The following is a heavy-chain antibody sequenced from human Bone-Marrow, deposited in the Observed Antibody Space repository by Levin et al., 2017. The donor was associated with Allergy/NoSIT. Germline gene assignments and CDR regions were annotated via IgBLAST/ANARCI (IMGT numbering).Heavy chain of an antibody. CDR3: ARGVRPGGPLSVD. J-gene: IGHJ4*02. Sequence: LRLSCTVSGGSISSGGYYWSWIRQHPGKGLEWIGYIYYSGSTYYNPSLKSRVTISVDTSKNQFSLKLSSVTAADTAVYYCARGVRPGGPLSVDWGQGTLVTVSS. CDR2: IYYSGST. V-gene: IGHV4-31*03. CDR1: GGSISSGGYY. D-gene: IGHD3-10*01.